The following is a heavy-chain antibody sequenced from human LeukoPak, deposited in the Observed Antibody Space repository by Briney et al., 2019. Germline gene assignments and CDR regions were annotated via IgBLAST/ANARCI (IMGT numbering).Heavy chain of an antibody. CDR3: AKDGTTVAGQGSDY. Sequence: ASVKVSCKASGGTFSSYAISWVRQAPGQGLEWMGIINPSGGSTSYAQKFQGRVTMTRDTSTSTVYMELSSLRSEDTAVYYCAKDGTTVAGQGSDYWGQGTLVTVSS. J-gene: IGHJ4*02. D-gene: IGHD6-19*01. V-gene: IGHV1-46*01. CDR2: INPSGGST. CDR1: GGTFSSYA.